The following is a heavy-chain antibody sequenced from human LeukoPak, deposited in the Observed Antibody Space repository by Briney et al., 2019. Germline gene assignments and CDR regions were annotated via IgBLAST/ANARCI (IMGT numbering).Heavy chain of an antibody. Sequence: GGSLRHSCAPSGFTFISYVMHWVRQAPGKGREWVAVVWYDGSNKYYADSVKGRFTISRDNPKNTLYLQMNSLRDEDTAVYYCARAGYCSGGSCYGKDYWGQGTLVTV. CDR1: GFTFISYV. D-gene: IGHD2-15*01. CDR3: ARAGYCSGGSCYGKDY. V-gene: IGHV3-33*01. CDR2: VWYDGSNK. J-gene: IGHJ4*02.